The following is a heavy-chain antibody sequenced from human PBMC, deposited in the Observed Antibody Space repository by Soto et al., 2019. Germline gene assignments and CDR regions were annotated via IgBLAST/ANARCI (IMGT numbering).Heavy chain of an antibody. J-gene: IGHJ5*02. V-gene: IGHV4-34*01. CDR2: INHSGST. CDR1: GGSFSGYY. D-gene: IGHD2-15*01. CDR3: ARRSGGYIVVVVAQPSPFDP. Sequence: QVQLQQWGAGLLKPSETLSLTCAVYGGSFSGYYWSWIRQPPGKGLEWMGEINHSGSTNYNPSLKSRVTISVDTSKNQFSLKLSSVTAADTAVYYCARRSGGYIVVVVAQPSPFDPWGQGTLVTVSS.